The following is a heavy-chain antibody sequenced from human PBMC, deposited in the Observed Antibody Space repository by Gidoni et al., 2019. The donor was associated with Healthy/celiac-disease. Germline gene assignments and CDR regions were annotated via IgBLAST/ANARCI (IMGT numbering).Heavy chain of an antibody. J-gene: IGHJ5*02. CDR3: ARGGRIAAAGTRKGAWFDP. CDR1: GGSFSGYY. D-gene: IGHD6-13*01. Sequence: QVQLQQWGAGLLKPSETLSLTCAVDGGSFSGYYWGWIRQPPGKGLEWIGEINHSGSTNYNPSLKSRVTISVDTSKNQFSLKLSSVTAADTAVYYCARGGRIAAAGTRKGAWFDPWGQGTLVTVSS. CDR2: INHSGST. V-gene: IGHV4-34*01.